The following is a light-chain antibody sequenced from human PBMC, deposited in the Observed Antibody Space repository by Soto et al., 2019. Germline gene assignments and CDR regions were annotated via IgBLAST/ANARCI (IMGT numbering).Light chain of an antibody. CDR2: GVS. Sequence: EIVLTQSPGTLSLSPGERATLSCRASQSVSSYLAWYQQKPGQAPRLLIYGVSSRATGIPDRFSGSGSGTDFTLTISRLEPEDFAVYYCQQRHMWPITFGQGTRLEIK. J-gene: IGKJ5*01. V-gene: IGKV3D-20*02. CDR3: QQRHMWPIT. CDR1: QSVSSY.